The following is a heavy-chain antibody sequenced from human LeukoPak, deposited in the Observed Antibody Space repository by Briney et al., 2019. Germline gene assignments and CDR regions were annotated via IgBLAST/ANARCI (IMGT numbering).Heavy chain of an antibody. CDR2: IIPIFGTA. V-gene: IGHV1-69*01. CDR3: ARDHVLGYYDSSGYYHLYYFDY. Sequence: SSVKVSCKASGGTFSSYAISWVRQAPGQGLEWMGGIIPIFGTANYAQKFQGRVTITADESTRTAYMELSSLRSEDTAVYYCARDHVLGYYDSSGYYHLYYFDYWGQETLVTVSS. J-gene: IGHJ4*02. CDR1: GGTFSSYA. D-gene: IGHD3-22*01.